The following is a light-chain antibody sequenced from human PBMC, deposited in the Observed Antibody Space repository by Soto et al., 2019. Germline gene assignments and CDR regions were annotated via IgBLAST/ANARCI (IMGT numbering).Light chain of an antibody. CDR3: QQYNSLTGT. CDR2: DAS. V-gene: IGKV1-5*01. CDR1: QSISSW. Sequence: DIQMTQSPSTLSASVGDRVTITCRASQSISSWLAWYQQKPGKAPKLLIYDASSLESRVPSRFSGSGSGTEFTLTISSLQPDDFATYYCQQYNSLTGTFGQGTKVEIK. J-gene: IGKJ1*01.